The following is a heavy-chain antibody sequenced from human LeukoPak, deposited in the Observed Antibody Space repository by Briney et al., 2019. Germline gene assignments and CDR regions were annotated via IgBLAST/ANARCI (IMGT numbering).Heavy chain of an antibody. V-gene: IGHV4-34*01. J-gene: IGHJ5*02. D-gene: IGHD3-10*01. CDR1: GGSFSGYY. CDR3: ARGRGWFGETWFDP. CDR2: INHSGST. Sequence: SETLSLTCSVYGGSFSGYYWSWIRQPPGKGLEWMGEINHSGSTNYNPSLKSRLTISVDTSKNQFSLKLSSVTAADTAVYYCARGRGWFGETWFDPWGQGTLVTVSS.